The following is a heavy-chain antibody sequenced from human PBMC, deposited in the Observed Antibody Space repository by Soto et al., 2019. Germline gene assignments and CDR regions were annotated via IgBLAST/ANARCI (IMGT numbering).Heavy chain of an antibody. Sequence: PXESLTISWKGSGYSVAGYWSTWVRQKPGKGLEWMGRIDPSDSQTYYSPSFRGHVTISVTKSITTVFLQWSSLRASDTAMYYCARQIYDSDTGPNFQYYFDSWGQGTPVTVSS. CDR3: ARQIYDSDTGPNFQYYFDS. CDR2: IDPSDSQT. V-gene: IGHV5-10-1*01. J-gene: IGHJ4*02. D-gene: IGHD3-22*01. CDR1: GYSVAGYW.